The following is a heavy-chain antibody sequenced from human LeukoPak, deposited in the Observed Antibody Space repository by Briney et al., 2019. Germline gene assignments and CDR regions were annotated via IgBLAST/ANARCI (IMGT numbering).Heavy chain of an antibody. CDR1: GGTFSSYA. D-gene: IGHD3-10*01. CDR2: IIPILGIA. Sequence: SVKVSCKASGGTFSSYAISWVRQAPGQGLEWVGRIIPILGIANYAQKFQGRVTITADKSTSTAYMELSSLRSEDTAVYYCARDRPGGSGNIEGDYWGQGTLVTVSS. CDR3: ARDRPGGSGNIEGDY. V-gene: IGHV1-69*04. J-gene: IGHJ4*02.